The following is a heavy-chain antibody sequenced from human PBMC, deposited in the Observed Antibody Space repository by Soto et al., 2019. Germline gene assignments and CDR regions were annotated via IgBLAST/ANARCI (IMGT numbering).Heavy chain of an antibody. CDR3: TTLGSHYYYHNFDV. J-gene: IGHJ6*02. CDR1: GFTFSNAW. Sequence: EVKLVESVGGLVTPGGSLRLSCAASGFTFSNAWMNWVRQAPGKGLEWVGLIKMKSEGATRHYAAPVNGRFTISRDDSKSTLYLQMSSLKTEDTAVYYCTTLGSHYYYHNFDVWGQGTTVTVSS. CDR2: IKMKSEGATR. V-gene: IGHV3-15*07.